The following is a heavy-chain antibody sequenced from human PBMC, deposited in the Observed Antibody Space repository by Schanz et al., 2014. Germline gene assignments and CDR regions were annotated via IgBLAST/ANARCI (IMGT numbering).Heavy chain of an antibody. Sequence: QVQLVQSGAEVKKPGASVKVSCKASGYTFTDYGVIWVRQAPGQGLEWMGWISPYNGNTNYAQKLQGRVTMTTDTSTSTAYMELRSLRSDDTAVYYCARDQSPYTNSSDVRYFDYWGQGSLVTVSS. CDR2: ISPYNGNT. J-gene: IGHJ4*02. CDR1: GYTFTDYG. D-gene: IGHD6-6*01. V-gene: IGHV1-18*01. CDR3: ARDQSPYTNSSDVRYFDY.